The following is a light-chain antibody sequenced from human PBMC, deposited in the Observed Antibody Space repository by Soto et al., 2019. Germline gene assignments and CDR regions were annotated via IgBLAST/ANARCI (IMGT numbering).Light chain of an antibody. CDR2: GAS. J-gene: IGKJ2*01. CDR3: QQYNNWPLT. V-gene: IGKV3-15*01. Sequence: ETVMTQSPATLSVSPGERATLSCRANQSVSSYLAWYQQRPGQAPRLLISGASTRATDIPARFSGSGSGTEFTLTISSLQSEDFAVYYCQQYNNWPLTFGQGTKLEIK. CDR1: QSVSSY.